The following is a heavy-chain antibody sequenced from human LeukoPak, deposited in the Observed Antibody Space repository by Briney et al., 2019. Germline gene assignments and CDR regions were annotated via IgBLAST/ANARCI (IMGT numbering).Heavy chain of an antibody. CDR2: INHSGTT. CDR1: GGSFSGYY. D-gene: IGHD6-19*01. CDR3: ARFRSAVAGTYNYYYLDV. J-gene: IGHJ6*03. Sequence: KPSETLSLTCAVYGGSFSGYYWSWIRQSPGKGLEWIGEINHSGTTNYNPSLKSRLTISLDTSKNQISLRLSSVTAADTAVYYCARFRSAVAGTYNYYYLDVWGKGTTVTVSS. V-gene: IGHV4-34*10.